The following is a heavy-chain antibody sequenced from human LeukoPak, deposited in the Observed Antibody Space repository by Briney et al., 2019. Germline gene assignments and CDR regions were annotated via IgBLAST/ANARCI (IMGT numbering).Heavy chain of an antibody. CDR2: INPNSGGT. D-gene: IGHD3-9*01. V-gene: IGHV1-2*02. CDR1: GYTFIGYY. J-gene: IGHJ4*02. Sequence: ASVKVSCKASGYTFIGYYMHWVRQAPGQGLEWMGWINPNSGGTNYAQKFQGRVTMTRDTSISTAYMELSRLRSDDTAVYYCARDYDILTGYYQLDYWGQGTLVTVSS. CDR3: ARDYDILTGYYQLDY.